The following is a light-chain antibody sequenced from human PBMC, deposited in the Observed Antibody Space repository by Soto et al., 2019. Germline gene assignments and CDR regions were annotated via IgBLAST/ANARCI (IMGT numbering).Light chain of an antibody. CDR2: AAS. CDR3: QQLNSYPLT. J-gene: IGKJ4*01. CDR1: QGISSY. Sequence: QLTQSPSSLSASVGDRVTITCRASQGISSYLAWYQQKPGKAPKLLIYAASTLQSGVPLRFSGSGSGTDFTLTISSLQPEDFATYYCQQLNSYPLTFGGGTKVEIK. V-gene: IGKV1-9*01.